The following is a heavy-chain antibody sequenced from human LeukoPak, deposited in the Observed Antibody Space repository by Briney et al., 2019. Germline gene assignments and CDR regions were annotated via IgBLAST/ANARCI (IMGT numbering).Heavy chain of an antibody. CDR3: ARPPYDFWSGYSYYYYGMDV. J-gene: IGHJ6*02. CDR1: GYTFTGYY. D-gene: IGHD3-3*01. Sequence: ASVKVSCKASGYTFTGYYMHWVRQAPGQGLEWMGWMNPNSGNTGYAQKFQGRVTMTRNTSISTAYMELSSLRSEDTAVYYCARPPYDFWSGYSYYYYGMDVWGQGTTVTVSS. CDR2: MNPNSGNT. V-gene: IGHV1-8*02.